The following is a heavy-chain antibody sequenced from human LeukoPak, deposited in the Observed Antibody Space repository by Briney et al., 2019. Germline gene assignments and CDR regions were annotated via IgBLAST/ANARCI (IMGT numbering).Heavy chain of an antibody. J-gene: IGHJ6*03. D-gene: IGHD6-13*01. V-gene: IGHV4-4*09. CDR2: ICTSGST. CDR1: GGSISSYY. Sequence: SETLSLTCTVSGGSISSYYWSWLRQPPGKGLEWIGYICTSGSTNYNPSLKSRVTISVDTSKNQFSLKLSSVTAADTAVYYCARHVKAAAGYYYYYMDVWGKGTTVTVSS. CDR3: ARHVKAAAGYYYYYMDV.